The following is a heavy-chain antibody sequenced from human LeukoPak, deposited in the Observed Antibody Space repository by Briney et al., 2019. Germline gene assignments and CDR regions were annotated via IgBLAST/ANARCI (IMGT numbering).Heavy chain of an antibody. D-gene: IGHD1-1*01. V-gene: IGHV3-48*03. CDR3: ARDGYNWIDAFDI. CDR2: ISPSGSTK. Sequence: GGSLRLSCAASGFTFYSYEINWVRQAPGKGLEWVSYISPSGSTKNYADSVRGRFTISRDNAKNSLYLQMNSLRAEDTAIYYCARDGYNWIDAFDIWGQGTMVTVSS. J-gene: IGHJ3*02. CDR1: GFTFYSYE.